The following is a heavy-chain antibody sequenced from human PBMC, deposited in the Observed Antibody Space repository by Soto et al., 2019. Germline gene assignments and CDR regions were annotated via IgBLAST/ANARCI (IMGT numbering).Heavy chain of an antibody. CDR3: ARAFDFWRDHLAY. CDR1: GFTFSSYS. CDR2: ISSSSSTI. V-gene: IGHV3-48*01. D-gene: IGHD3-3*01. J-gene: IGHJ4*02. Sequence: GSLRLSGAASGFTFSSYSMNWVRQAPGKGLEWVSYISSSSSTIYYADSVKGRFTISRDNAKNSLYLQMNSLRAEDTAVYYCARAFDFWRDHLAYWGRGSLVTVSS.